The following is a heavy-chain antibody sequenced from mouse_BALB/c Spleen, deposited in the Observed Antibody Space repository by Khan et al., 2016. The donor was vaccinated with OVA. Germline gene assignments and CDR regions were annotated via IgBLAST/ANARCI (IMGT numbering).Heavy chain of an antibody. D-gene: IGHD2-14*01. CDR3: ARAYYRYDGYYAMDY. Sequence: QVQLKESGPGLVAPSQSLSITCTVSGFSLSRYNIHWVRQPPGKGLEWRGMIWGGGGTDYNSPLTSRLSIRKDNSKSQVLLKMNSLQTDDTAIYYSARAYYRYDGYYAMDYWGQGTSVTVSS. V-gene: IGHV2-6-4*01. CDR1: GFSLSRYN. J-gene: IGHJ4*01. CDR2: IWGGGGT.